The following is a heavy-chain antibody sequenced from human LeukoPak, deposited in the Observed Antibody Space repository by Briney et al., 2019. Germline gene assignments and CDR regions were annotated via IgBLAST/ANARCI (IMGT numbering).Heavy chain of an antibody. Sequence: PGGSLRLSCAASGFTFSNAWMSWVRQAPGKGLEWVGRIKSKTDGGTTDYAPPVKGRFTISRDDSKNTLYLQMNSLKTEDTAVYYCTTDGLWGDSSLFDYWGQGTLVTVSS. CDR1: GFTFSNAW. CDR2: IKSKTDGGTT. CDR3: TTDGLWGDSSLFDY. V-gene: IGHV3-15*01. J-gene: IGHJ4*02. D-gene: IGHD3-22*01.